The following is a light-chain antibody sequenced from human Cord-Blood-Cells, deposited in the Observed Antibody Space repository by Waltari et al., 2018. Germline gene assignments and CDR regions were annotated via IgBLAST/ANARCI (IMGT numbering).Light chain of an antibody. CDR2: SNN. V-gene: IGLV1-44*01. J-gene: IGLJ2*01. CDR1: SSNIGSNT. Sequence: QSVLTQPPSASGTPGQRVTISCSGSSSNIGSNTVNWYQQLPGTAPKLLIYSNNQRPSGVPVRFSGSKSGTSASLAISGIQSEDEADYYCAAWDDSLNGVVFGGGTKLTVL. CDR3: AAWDDSLNGVV.